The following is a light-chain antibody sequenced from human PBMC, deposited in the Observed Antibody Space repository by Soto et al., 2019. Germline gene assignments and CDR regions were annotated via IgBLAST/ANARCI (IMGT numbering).Light chain of an antibody. J-gene: IGKJ2*01. CDR3: HLHNTYSPT. Sequence: DIQLTQSPYTLSASVGDRVIITCRASQTIGTWLAWYQERPGKATKLLIYKASNLERGVPSRFSGSGSGTEFTLSISNLQPEDFATYYCHLHNTYSPTLGQGTKLDIK. CDR1: QTIGTW. V-gene: IGKV1-5*03. CDR2: KAS.